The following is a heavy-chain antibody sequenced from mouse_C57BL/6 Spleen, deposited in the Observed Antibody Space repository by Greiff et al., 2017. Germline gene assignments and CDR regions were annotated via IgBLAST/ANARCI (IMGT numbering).Heavy chain of an antibody. J-gene: IGHJ4*01. CDR1: GFSLTSYG. V-gene: IGHV2-2*01. D-gene: IGHD1-1*01. CDR3: ARGGFPTRAMDY. Sequence: QVQLQQSGPGLVQPSQSLSITCTVSGFSLTSYGVHWVRQSPGKGLEWLGVIWSGGSTDYNAAFISRLSISKDNSKSQVFFKMNSLQADDTAIYYCARGGFPTRAMDYWGQGTSVTVSS. CDR2: IWSGGST.